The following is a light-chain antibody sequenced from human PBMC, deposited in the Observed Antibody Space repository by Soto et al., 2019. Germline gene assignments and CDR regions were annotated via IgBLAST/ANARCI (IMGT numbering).Light chain of an antibody. J-gene: IGKJ1*01. CDR3: QQYDNYPEA. CDR1: QTISSW. Sequence: DIQMTQSPSTLSGSVGDRVTITCRASQTISSWLAWYQQKPGQAPKLLIYKASTLKSGVPSRFSGSGSGTEFTLTISSLQPEDFATYYCQQYDNYPEAFGQGTKVELK. V-gene: IGKV1-5*03. CDR2: KAS.